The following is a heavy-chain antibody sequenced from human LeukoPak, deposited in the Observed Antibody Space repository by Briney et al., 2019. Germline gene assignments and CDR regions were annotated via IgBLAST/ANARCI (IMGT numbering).Heavy chain of an antibody. V-gene: IGHV3-23*01. CDR1: GFSFSDYV. J-gene: IGHJ4*02. Sequence: GGSLRLSCAAAGFSFSDYVMSWVRQAPGKGLEWVSAITGSGATTYYADSVEGRFTISRDNSRNTLFLQMNGLRAEDTAVYYCAFRLRDYVWGGYSDWGQGTLVSVSS. D-gene: IGHD3-16*01. CDR2: ITGSGATT. CDR3: AFRLRDYVWGGYSD.